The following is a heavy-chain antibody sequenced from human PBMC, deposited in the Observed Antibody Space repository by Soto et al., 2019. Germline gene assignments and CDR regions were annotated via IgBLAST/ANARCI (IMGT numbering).Heavy chain of an antibody. J-gene: IGHJ4*02. CDR1: GFTFSSYD. Sequence: EVQLLESGGGLVQPGGSLRLSCVASGFTFSSYDMSWVRQAPGKGLEWVSAIGGSGDRIYYADSVKGRFSISRDNSKNTEYLQIYGLRAEDTAVYYCAKRYCGGDCYWGFDYWGQGTLVNVSS. V-gene: IGHV3-23*01. D-gene: IGHD2-21*02. CDR2: IGGSGDRI. CDR3: AKRYCGGDCYWGFDY.